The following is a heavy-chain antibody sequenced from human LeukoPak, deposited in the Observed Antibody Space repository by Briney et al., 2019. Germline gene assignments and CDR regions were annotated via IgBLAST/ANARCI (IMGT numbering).Heavy chain of an antibody. J-gene: IGHJ6*03. CDR1: GFTFSSYA. Sequence: GGSLRLSCAASGFTFSSYAMSWVRQAPGKGLEWVSAISGSGDNTYYAVSVKGRFTISRDNSKNTLYLQMNSLRAEDTAVYYCAKDWYYYYYMDVWGKGTTVTVSS. CDR2: ISGSGDNT. V-gene: IGHV3-23*01. CDR3: AKDWYYYYYMDV.